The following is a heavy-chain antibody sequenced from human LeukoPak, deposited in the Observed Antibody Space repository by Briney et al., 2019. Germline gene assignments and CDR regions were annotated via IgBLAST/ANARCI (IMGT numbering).Heavy chain of an antibody. CDR3: ARGRSSSWYEVDY. CDR1: GFTFSSYS. V-gene: IGHV3-21*01. CDR2: ISSSSSYI. D-gene: IGHD6-13*01. Sequence: GGSLRLSCAASGFTFSSYSMNWVRQAPGKGLEWVSSISSSSSYIYYADSVKGRFTISRDNAKNSLYLQMNSLRAEDTAVYYCARGRSSSWYEVDYWGQGTLVTVSS. J-gene: IGHJ4*02.